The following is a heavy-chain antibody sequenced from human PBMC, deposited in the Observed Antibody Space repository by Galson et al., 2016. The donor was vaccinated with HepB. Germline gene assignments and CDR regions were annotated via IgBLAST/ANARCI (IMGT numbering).Heavy chain of an antibody. CDR3: SRGPPGGPDLPLDV. CDR2: IYDGGSA. V-gene: IGHV3-66*01. Sequence: SLRLSCAASGFTVSSNCMSWVRQAPGKGLEWVSLIYDGGSAYYTVSVKARFTISRDNSKNTLYLQMNNLRPEDTAVTFWSRGPPGGPDLPLDVWGQGTTVTVSS. CDR1: GFTVSSNC. J-gene: IGHJ6*02. D-gene: IGHD3-10*01.